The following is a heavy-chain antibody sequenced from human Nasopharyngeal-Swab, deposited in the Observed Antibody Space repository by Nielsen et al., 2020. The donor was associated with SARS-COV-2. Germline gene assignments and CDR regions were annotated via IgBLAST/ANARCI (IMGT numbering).Heavy chain of an antibody. Sequence: SETLSLTCTVSGGSVSSGSYYWSWIRQPPGKGLEWIGYIYYSRSTNYNPSLKSRVTISVDTSKNQFSLKLSSVTAADTAVYYCARDHKGSSPYFDYWGQGTLVTVSS. CDR3: ARDHKGSSPYFDY. V-gene: IGHV4-61*01. D-gene: IGHD6-6*01. CDR1: GGSVSSGSYY. J-gene: IGHJ4*02. CDR2: IYYSRST.